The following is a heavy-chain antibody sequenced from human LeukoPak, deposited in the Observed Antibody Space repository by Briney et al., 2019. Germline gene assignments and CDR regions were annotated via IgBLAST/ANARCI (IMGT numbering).Heavy chain of an antibody. Sequence: SETLSLTCAVYGGSFSDYYWTWIRQPPGKGLEWIGEINHSGSTNYNPSLKSRVTISVDTSKNQFSLKLSSVTAADAAVYYCATANKRYFDWLLTSYAMDVWGQGTTVTVSS. D-gene: IGHD3-9*01. V-gene: IGHV4-34*01. CDR3: ATANKRYFDWLLTSYAMDV. J-gene: IGHJ6*02. CDR1: GGSFSDYY. CDR2: INHSGST.